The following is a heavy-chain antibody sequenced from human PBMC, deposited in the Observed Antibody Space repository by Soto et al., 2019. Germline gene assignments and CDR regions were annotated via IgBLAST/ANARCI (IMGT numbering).Heavy chain of an antibody. Sequence: QVQLVQSGAEVKKPGSSVKVSCKASGGTFSSYAISWVRQAPGQGLEWMGGIIPIFGTANYAQKFQGRVTITAENSTNKAYMELSSLRSEDTALYYCARALKIKRGSAFDYWGQGTLVTVSS. CDR2: IIPIFGTA. CDR3: ARALKIKRGSAFDY. D-gene: IGHD3-16*01. V-gene: IGHV1-69*06. CDR1: GGTFSSYA. J-gene: IGHJ4*02.